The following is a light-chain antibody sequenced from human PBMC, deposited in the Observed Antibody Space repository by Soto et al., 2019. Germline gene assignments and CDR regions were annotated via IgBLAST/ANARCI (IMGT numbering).Light chain of an antibody. CDR1: QTIGSSY. CDR2: CGA. V-gene: IGKV3-20*01. J-gene: IGKJ1*01. Sequence: EIVLTQSPGTLSLSPGESATLSCRASQTIGSSYLAWYQQRPGQAPRLLIYCGANRATGIPDRFSATGSETDFTLAISRQEPEDFAVYYCQQYRTPSQTFGQGTKVE. CDR3: QQYRTPSQT.